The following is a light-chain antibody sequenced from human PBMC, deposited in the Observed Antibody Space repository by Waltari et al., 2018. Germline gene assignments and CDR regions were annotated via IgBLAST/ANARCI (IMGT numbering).Light chain of an antibody. CDR3: HCRDTSGTHWV. CDR1: SLRSCY. Sequence: SSELTQDPAVSVALGQTVRITCQGDSLRSCYATWYQQKAGQGPSLVMYGKNNRPSGIPDGFSGSSSGNTASLTITGAQAEDEADYYCHCRDTSGTHWVFGGGTKLTVL. J-gene: IGLJ3*02. CDR2: GKN. V-gene: IGLV3-19*01.